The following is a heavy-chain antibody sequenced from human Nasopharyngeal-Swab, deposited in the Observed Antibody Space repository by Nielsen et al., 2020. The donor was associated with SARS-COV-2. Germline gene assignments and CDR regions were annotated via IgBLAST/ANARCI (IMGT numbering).Heavy chain of an antibody. J-gene: IGHJ4*02. CDR1: GGSISSSSYY. D-gene: IGHD5-18*01. CDR3: AREKNSGYGSLGIDY. CDR2: IFYSGNT. V-gene: IGHV4-39*02. Sequence: SETLSLTCTVSGGSISSSSYYWGWIRQPPGQGLEWIGSIFYSGNTYYTPSLKSRVTISVDTSKNQFSLKLSSVTAADTAVYYCAREKNSGYGSLGIDYWGQGTLVTVSS.